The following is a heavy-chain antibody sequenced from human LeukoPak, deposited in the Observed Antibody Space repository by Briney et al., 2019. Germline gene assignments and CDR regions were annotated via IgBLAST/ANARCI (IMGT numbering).Heavy chain of an antibody. D-gene: IGHD6-13*01. V-gene: IGHV1-8*01. Sequence: GASVKVSCKASGYTFTSYDINWVRQANGQGLEWMGWMNPNSGNTGYAQKFQGRVTMTRNTSISTAYMELSSLRSEDTAVYYCARGLTFIAALDYWGQGTLVTVSS. J-gene: IGHJ4*02. CDR3: ARGLTFIAALDY. CDR2: MNPNSGNT. CDR1: GYTFTSYD.